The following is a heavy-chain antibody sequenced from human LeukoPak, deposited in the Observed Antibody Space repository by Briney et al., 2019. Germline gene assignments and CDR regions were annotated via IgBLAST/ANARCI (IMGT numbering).Heavy chain of an antibody. D-gene: IGHD3/OR15-3a*01. J-gene: IGHJ6*02. V-gene: IGHV4-4*07. Sequence: SETLSLTCTVSGGSITNYYWSWIRQPAGKGLEWLGRIFSSGSSNYNPSLKNRVTLSVDTSMNQFSLNLSSVTAADTAVYYCARDGLQQSYYCGLDIWGQGTTVTVSS. CDR3: ARDGLQQSYYCGLDI. CDR1: GGSITNYY. CDR2: IFSSGSS.